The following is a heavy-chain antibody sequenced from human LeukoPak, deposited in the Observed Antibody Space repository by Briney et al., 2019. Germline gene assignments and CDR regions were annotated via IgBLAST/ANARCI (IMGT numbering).Heavy chain of an antibody. CDR2: IYYSGST. Sequence: SETLSLTCTVSGGSISSSSFYWGWIRQPPGRGLEWIGSIYYSGSTSYNTSLKSRVTISVDTSKNQFSLKLSSVTAADTAVYYCARGSYYDYWGQGTLVTVSS. CDR1: GGSISSSSFY. J-gene: IGHJ4*02. CDR3: ARGSYYDY. D-gene: IGHD1-26*01. V-gene: IGHV4-39*07.